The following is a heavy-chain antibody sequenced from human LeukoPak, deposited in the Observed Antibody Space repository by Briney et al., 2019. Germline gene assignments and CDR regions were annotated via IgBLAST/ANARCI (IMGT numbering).Heavy chain of an antibody. D-gene: IGHD3-10*01. Sequence: ASVKVSCKASGYTFTAYYIHWVRQAPGQGLEWMGWINPNSGGTNYAQKFQGRVTMTRNTSISTAYMELSSLRSEDTAVYYCARLGEARGYYYYYYMDVWGKGTTVTISS. J-gene: IGHJ6*03. CDR2: INPNSGGT. CDR3: ARLGEARGYYYYYYMDV. CDR1: GYTFTAYY. V-gene: IGHV1-2*02.